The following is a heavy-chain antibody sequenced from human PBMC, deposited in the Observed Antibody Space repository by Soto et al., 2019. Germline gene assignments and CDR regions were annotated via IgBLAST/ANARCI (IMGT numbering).Heavy chain of an antibody. Sequence: ASETLSLTCTVSGDSISDYFWSWIRQPPARGLEWIGYVHHSGSTYYNPSLNSRVTISVDRSKNQFSLKLTSVTAADTAVYYCARVPGPWGQGTLVTVSS. J-gene: IGHJ5*02. CDR3: ARVPGP. V-gene: IGHV4-59*12. CDR1: GDSISDYF. CDR2: VHHSGST.